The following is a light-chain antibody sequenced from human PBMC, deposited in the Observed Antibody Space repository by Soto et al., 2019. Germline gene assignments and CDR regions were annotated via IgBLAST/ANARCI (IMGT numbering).Light chain of an antibody. CDR3: QQSHTWT. J-gene: IGKJ1*01. V-gene: IGKV1-39*01. CDR2: AAS. CDR1: QTISSY. Sequence: DIQMTQSPSSLSASVGDRVTITCRASQTISSYLSWYQQKPGNAPKVLIYAASSLRSGVPSRFSGSGSGTDFTLTISSLQPEDFATYYCQQSHTWTFGQGTKVDLK.